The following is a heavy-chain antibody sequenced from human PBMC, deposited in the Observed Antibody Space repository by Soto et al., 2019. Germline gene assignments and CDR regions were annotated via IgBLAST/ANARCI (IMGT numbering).Heavy chain of an antibody. Sequence: QVQLQESGPGLVKPSQTLSLTCTVSGGSISSGGYYWSWIRQHPGKGLEWIGYIYYSGSTYYTPSRKLRVTIAADTSKSQFSLTLSSVTAADTAVYYCARVHWQLEYNWFGPWGEGTLVAVSS. CDR3: ARVHWQLEYNWFGP. CDR2: IYYSGST. CDR1: GGSISSGGYY. V-gene: IGHV4-31*03. D-gene: IGHD6-13*01. J-gene: IGHJ5*02.